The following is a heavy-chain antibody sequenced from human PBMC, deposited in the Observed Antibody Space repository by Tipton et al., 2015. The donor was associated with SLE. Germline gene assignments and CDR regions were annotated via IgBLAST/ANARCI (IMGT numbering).Heavy chain of an antibody. CDR3: ARDGLRGIGKFFDY. CDR1: GFTFSSYG. D-gene: IGHD3/OR15-3a*01. CDR2: IRSDGSNQ. J-gene: IGHJ4*02. Sequence: GSLRLSCAASGFTFSSYGVHWLRQAPGKGLAWGAFIRSDGSNQYYADSVKGRFTISRDNSKNTLDLQMGSLRAEDTAVYYCARDGLRGIGKFFDYWGQGTLVTVSS. V-gene: IGHV3-30*02.